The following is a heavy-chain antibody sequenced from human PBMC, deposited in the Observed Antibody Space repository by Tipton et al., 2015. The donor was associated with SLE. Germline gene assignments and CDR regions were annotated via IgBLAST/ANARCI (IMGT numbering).Heavy chain of an antibody. J-gene: IGHJ4*02. CDR2: INGDGTST. CDR1: GFTFSTHW. D-gene: IGHD7-27*01. Sequence: SLRLSCAASGFTFSTHWMHWVRQDPGKGLVWVSRINGDGTSTTYADSVKGRFIISRDNTKSTLYLQMNSLGAEDTAVYYCARAKSNRGWEDYVDYWGQGTLGTVSS. CDR3: ARAKSNRGWEDYVDY. V-gene: IGHV3-74*01.